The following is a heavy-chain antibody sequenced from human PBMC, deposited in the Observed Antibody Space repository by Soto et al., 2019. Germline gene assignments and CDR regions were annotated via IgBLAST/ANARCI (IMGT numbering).Heavy chain of an antibody. CDR3: AKGKPLSIAFGYFDY. Sequence: QVQLVESGGGVVQPGRSLRLSCAASGFTFSTYAMHWVRQAPGKGLEWVAVISYDGSNKYYADSVKGRFTISRDNSMNTLYLQMSSLRAEDTAVYYCAKGKPLSIAFGYFDYWGQGTLVTVSS. CDR2: ISYDGSNK. D-gene: IGHD3-10*01. V-gene: IGHV3-30*18. J-gene: IGHJ4*02. CDR1: GFTFSTYA.